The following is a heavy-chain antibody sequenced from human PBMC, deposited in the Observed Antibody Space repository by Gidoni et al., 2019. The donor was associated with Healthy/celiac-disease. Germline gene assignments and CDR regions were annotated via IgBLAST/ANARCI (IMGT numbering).Heavy chain of an antibody. V-gene: IGHV4-34*01. CDR2: INHSGST. J-gene: IGHJ4*02. CDR1: GGSFSGYY. CDR3: ARSTMLPFDY. Sequence: QVQLQQWGAGLSKPSETLSLTCAVYGGSFSGYYWSWIRQPPGKGLEWIGEINHSGSTNYNPSLKSRVTISVDTSKNQFSLKLSSVTAADTAVYYCARSTMLPFDYWGQGTLVTVSS. D-gene: IGHD3-10*02.